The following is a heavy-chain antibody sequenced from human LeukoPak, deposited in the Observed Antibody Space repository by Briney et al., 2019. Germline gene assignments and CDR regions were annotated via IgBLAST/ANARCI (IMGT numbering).Heavy chain of an antibody. J-gene: IGHJ4*02. V-gene: IGHV5-51*01. CDR3: ARNRFAGSGSYEGFDC. D-gene: IGHD1-26*01. Sequence: GESLKISCKGSGYSFTSYWIGWVRQMPGKGLEWMGIIYPGDSDTRYSPSFQGQVTISADKSISTAYLQWSSLKASDTAMYYCARNRFAGSGSYEGFDCWGQGTLVTVSS. CDR2: IYPGDSDT. CDR1: GYSFTSYW.